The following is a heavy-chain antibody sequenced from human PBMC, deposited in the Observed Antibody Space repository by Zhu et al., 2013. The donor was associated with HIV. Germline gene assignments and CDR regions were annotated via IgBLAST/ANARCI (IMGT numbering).Heavy chain of an antibody. CDR1: GYTFTSND. CDR3: ARGRVRGVISPDY. V-gene: IGHV1-8*01. D-gene: IGHD3-10*01. J-gene: IGHJ4*01. Sequence: QVQVVQSGAEVKKPGASVKVSCKTSGYTFTSNDIDWVRQAAGQGLEWLGWMNPDSGNTGYARKFQGRVTMTSNIAISTAYMELSGLTSEDTAMYYCARGRVRGVISPDYWGHGTLVIVSS. CDR2: MNPDSGNT.